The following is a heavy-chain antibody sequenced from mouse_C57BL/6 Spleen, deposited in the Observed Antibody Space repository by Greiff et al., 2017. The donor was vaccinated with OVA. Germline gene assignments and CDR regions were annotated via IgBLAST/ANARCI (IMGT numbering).Heavy chain of an antibody. J-gene: IGHJ2*01. CDR3: ARPAYYDRGYFDY. V-gene: IGHV1-18*01. CDR1: GYTFTDYN. Sequence: EVQLQQSGPELVKPGASVKIPCKASGYTFTDYNMDWVKQSHGKSLEWIGDINPNNGGTIYNQKFKGKATLTVDKPSSTAYMELRSLTSEDTAVYYCARPAYYDRGYFDYWGQGTTLTVSS. CDR2: INPNNGGT. D-gene: IGHD2-4*01.